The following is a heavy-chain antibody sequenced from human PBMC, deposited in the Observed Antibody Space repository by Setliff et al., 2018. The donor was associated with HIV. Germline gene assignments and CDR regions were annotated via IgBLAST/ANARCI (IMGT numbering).Heavy chain of an antibody. J-gene: IGHJ4*02. Sequence: SETLSLTCAVSGYSISTAYYWGWIRQPPGKGLEWIGSVYHSGTTYYNPSLKSRVTISVDMSNNQFSLKVSSVTAADTAVYYCMRGRSITIFGVAYFDFWGQGTQVTVSS. CDR1: GYSISTAYY. D-gene: IGHD3-3*01. V-gene: IGHV4-38-2*01. CDR3: MRGRSITIFGVAYFDF. CDR2: VYHSGTT.